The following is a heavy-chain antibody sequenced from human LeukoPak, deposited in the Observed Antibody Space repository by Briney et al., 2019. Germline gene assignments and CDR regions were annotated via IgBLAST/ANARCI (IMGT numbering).Heavy chain of an antibody. Sequence: KPSETLSLTCGVYGGSFSGYYWSWIRQPPGKGLEWIGEIIHTGSTNYSPSLKSRVTISIDTSKSQFSLRLSSVTAADTAVYYCARYRGRNGSNYYFDSWGQGILVTVSS. V-gene: IGHV4-34*12. J-gene: IGHJ4*02. CDR3: ARYRGRNGSNYYFDS. CDR1: GGSFSGYY. CDR2: IIHTGST. D-gene: IGHD5-24*01.